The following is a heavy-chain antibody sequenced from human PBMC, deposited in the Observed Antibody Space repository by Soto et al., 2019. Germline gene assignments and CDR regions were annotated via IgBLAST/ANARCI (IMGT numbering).Heavy chain of an antibody. CDR3: ARDGESGTTLDY. J-gene: IGHJ4*02. D-gene: IGHD1-1*01. Sequence: QVQLVESGGGVVQPGRSLRLSCAASGFTFSSYGMHWVRQAPGKGLEWVAVIWYDGSNKYYADSVKGRFTISRDNSKNTLYLQMNSLRGEDTAVYYCARDGESGTTLDYWGQGTLVTVSS. CDR2: IWYDGSNK. V-gene: IGHV3-33*01. CDR1: GFTFSSYG.